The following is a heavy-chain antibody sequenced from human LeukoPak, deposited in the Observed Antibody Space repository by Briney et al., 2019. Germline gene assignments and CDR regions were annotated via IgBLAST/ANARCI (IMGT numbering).Heavy chain of an antibody. CDR1: GFTFDDYA. CDR2: ISWNSGSI. D-gene: IGHD3-10*01. V-gene: IGHV3-9*01. J-gene: IGHJ4*02. CDR3: AKVRSAFRFGDIGLDS. Sequence: PGRSLRLSCAASGFTFDDYAMHWVRQAPGKGLEWVSGISWNSGSIGYADSVKGRFTISRDNAKNSLYLQMNSLRPEDTALYYCAKVRSAFRFGDIGLDSWGQGTLVTVSS.